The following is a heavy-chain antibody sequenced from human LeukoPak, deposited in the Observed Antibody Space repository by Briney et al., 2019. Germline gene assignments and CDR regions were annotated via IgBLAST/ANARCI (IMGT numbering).Heavy chain of an antibody. V-gene: IGHV4-31*03. CDR3: AREAHGAAMVPANWFDP. CDR1: GGSISSGGYY. Sequence: SETLSLTCTVSGGSISSGGYYWSWIRQHPGKGLEWIGYIYYSGSTYYNPSLKSRVTISVDTSKNQFSLKLSSVTAADTAVYYCAREAHGAAMVPANWFDPWGQGTLVTVSS. D-gene: IGHD5-18*01. CDR2: IYYSGST. J-gene: IGHJ5*02.